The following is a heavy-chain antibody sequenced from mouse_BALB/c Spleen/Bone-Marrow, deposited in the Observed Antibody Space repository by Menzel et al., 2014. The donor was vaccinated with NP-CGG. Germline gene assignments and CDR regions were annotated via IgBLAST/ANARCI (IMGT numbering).Heavy chain of an antibody. CDR3: ARRDYGIRENYYAMDY. V-gene: IGHV1-87*01. CDR2: IYPGDGDT. CDR1: GYTFTSYW. D-gene: IGHD1-2*01. J-gene: IGHJ4*01. Sequence: LEESGAELARPGASVKLSCKASGYTFTSYWMQWVKRGPGQGLEWIGAIYPGDGDTRYTQKFKGKATLTADKSSSTAYMQLSSLASEDSAVYYCARRDYGIRENYYAMDYWGQGTSVTVSS.